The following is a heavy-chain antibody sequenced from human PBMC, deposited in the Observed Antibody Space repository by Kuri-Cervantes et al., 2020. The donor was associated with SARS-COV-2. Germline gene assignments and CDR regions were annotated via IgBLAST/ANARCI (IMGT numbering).Heavy chain of an antibody. CDR3: ARDLRLGKSLDY. J-gene: IGHJ4*02. Sequence: GESLKISCTASGFTFGDYAMSWVRQAPGKGLEWVSYISSSGSTIYYADSVKGRFTISRDNAKNSLYLQMNSLRAEDTAAYYWARDLRLGKSLDYWGQGTLVTVSS. V-gene: IGHV3-11*04. CDR1: GFTFGDYA. CDR2: ISSSGSTI. D-gene: IGHD7-27*01.